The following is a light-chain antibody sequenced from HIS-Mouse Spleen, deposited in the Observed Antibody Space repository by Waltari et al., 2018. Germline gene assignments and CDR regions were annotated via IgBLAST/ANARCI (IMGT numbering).Light chain of an antibody. J-gene: IGLJ2*01. CDR1: SSDVGGYNF. Sequence: QSALTQPASVSGSPGQSITIPCPGTSSDVGGYNFVSWYQQHPGKAPKLMIYEVSNRPSGVSNRFSGSKSGNTASLTISGLQAEDEADYYCSSYTSSSTLGFGGGTKLTVL. V-gene: IGLV2-14*01. CDR2: EVS. CDR3: SSYTSSSTLG.